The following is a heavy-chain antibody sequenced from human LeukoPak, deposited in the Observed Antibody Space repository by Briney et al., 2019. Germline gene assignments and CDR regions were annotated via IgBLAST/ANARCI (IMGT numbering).Heavy chain of an antibody. CDR2: MYYSGST. CDR1: GGSISSSSYY. Sequence: PSETLSLTCTVSGGSISSSSYYWGWIRQPPGKGLEWIGSMYYSGSTYYNPSLKSRVTISVDTSKNQFSLKLSSVTAADTAVYYCARGIAVAGTGDFDYWGQGTLVTVSS. D-gene: IGHD6-19*01. J-gene: IGHJ4*02. V-gene: IGHV4-39*01. CDR3: ARGIAVAGTGDFDY.